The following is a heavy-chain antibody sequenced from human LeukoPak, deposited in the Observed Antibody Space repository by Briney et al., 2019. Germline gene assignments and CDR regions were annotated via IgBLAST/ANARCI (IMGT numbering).Heavy chain of an antibody. CDR2: IYYSGST. Sequence: PSETLSLTCTVSGDSISSGGYYWSWIRQHPGKGLEWIGYIYYSGSTYYNPSLKSRVTISVDTSKNQFSLKLSSVTAADTAVYYCASLKGFSSGSYDYWGQGTLVTVSS. CDR3: ASLKGFSSGSYDY. D-gene: IGHD3-22*01. CDR1: GDSISSGGYY. J-gene: IGHJ4*02. V-gene: IGHV4-31*03.